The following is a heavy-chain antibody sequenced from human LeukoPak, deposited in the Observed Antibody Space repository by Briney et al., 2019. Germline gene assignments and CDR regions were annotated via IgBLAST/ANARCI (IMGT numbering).Heavy chain of an antibody. J-gene: IGHJ4*02. CDR3: ARNQYSSSWGYAGTFDY. D-gene: IGHD6-6*01. CDR1: GFTFSSYS. Sequence: PGGSLRLSCAASGFTFSSYSMNWVRQAPGKGLEWVSSISSSSSYIYYADSVKGRFTISRDNAKNSLYLQMNSLRAEDTAVYYCARNQYSSSWGYAGTFDYWGQGTLVTVSS. V-gene: IGHV3-21*01. CDR2: ISSSSSYI.